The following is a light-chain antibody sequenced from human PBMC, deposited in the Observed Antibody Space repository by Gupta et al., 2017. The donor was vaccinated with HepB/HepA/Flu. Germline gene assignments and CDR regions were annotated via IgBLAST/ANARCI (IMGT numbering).Light chain of an antibody. V-gene: IGKV1-5*03. CDR2: KAS. J-gene: IGKJ4*01. Sequence: DLQMTQSPSTLSASIGDRVTITCRTSQTITTYLAWYQQKPGKAPKLLIYKASSLESGVPSRFSGSGSGTEFTLTISSLQPDDVATYYCQQYSNYITFGGGTKVEI. CDR3: QQYSNYIT. CDR1: QTITTY.